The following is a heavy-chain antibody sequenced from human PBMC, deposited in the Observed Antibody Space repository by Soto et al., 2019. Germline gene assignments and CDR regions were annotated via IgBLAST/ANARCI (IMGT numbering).Heavy chain of an antibody. CDR1: GFTFSSYA. V-gene: IGHV3-23*01. Sequence: GGSLRLSCAASGFTFSSYAMSWVRQAPGKGLEWVSAISGSGGSTYYADSVKGRFTISRDNSKNTLYLQMNSLRAEDTAVYYCARADYGDYNNWFDPWGQGTLVTVSS. CDR3: ARADYGDYNNWFDP. CDR2: ISGSGGST. D-gene: IGHD4-17*01. J-gene: IGHJ5*02.